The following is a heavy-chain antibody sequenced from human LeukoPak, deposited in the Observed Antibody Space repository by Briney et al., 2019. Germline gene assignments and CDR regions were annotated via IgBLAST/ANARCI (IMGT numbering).Heavy chain of an antibody. V-gene: IGHV4-59*01. D-gene: IGHD6-19*01. CDR3: ARDGYSSGWYLKTPDYYYGMDV. CDR2: IYYSGST. J-gene: IGHJ6*02. CDR1: GGSISSYY. Sequence: SETLSLTCTVSGGSISSYYWSWIRQPPGKGLEWIGYIYYSGSTNYNPSPKSRVTISVDTSKNQFSLKLSSVTAADTAVYYCARDGYSSGWYLKTPDYYYGMDVWGQGTTVTVSS.